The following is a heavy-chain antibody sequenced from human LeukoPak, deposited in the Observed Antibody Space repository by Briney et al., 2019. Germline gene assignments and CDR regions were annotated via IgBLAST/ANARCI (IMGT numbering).Heavy chain of an antibody. CDR2: IYYSGST. Sequence: SETLSLTCTVSGGSISSYYWSWIRQPPGKGLEWIGYIYYSGSTNYNPSLKSRVTISVDTSKNQFSLKLSSVTAAATAVYYCARDLGWSDYKWYFDLWGRATLVTVSS. V-gene: IGHV4-59*01. CDR3: ARDLGWSDYKWYFDL. CDR1: GGSISSYY. D-gene: IGHD3-10*01. J-gene: IGHJ2*01.